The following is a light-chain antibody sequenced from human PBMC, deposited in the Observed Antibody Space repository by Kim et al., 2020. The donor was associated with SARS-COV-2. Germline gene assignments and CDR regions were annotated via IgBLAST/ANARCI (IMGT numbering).Light chain of an antibody. CDR1: QSITGW. J-gene: IGKJ1*01. CDR2: DAS. V-gene: IGKV1-5*01. Sequence: GDRVTITCRASQSITGWLAWYQQKPGKAPQLLIYDASNLESGVPSRFSGSGSGTEFTLTISSLQPYDFATYYCQQYNAYRTFGQGTKVDIK. CDR3: QQYNAYRT.